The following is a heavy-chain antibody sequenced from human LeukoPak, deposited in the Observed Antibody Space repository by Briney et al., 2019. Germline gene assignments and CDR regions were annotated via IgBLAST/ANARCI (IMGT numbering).Heavy chain of an antibody. CDR1: GGSISRGSYY. J-gene: IGHJ2*01. V-gene: IGHV4-61*02. CDR3: ARRSFIAARPRPSHWYFDL. D-gene: IGHD6-6*01. Sequence: PSETLSLTCIVSGGSISRGSYYWNWIRQPAGKGLEWMGRIYNSGSTNYNPSLKSRVTISLDTSKNQFSLKLSSVTAADTTVYYCARRSFIAARPRPSHWYFDLWGRGTLVTVSS. CDR2: IYNSGST.